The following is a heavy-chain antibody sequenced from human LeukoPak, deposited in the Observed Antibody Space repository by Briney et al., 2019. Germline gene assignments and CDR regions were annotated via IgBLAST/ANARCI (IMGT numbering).Heavy chain of an antibody. J-gene: IGHJ4*02. CDR1: GYTFTGYY. CDR3: ARAGFDYYDSSGYPTDY. CDR2: INPNSGGT. Sequence: ASVKVSCKASGYTFTGYYMHWVRQAPGQGLEWMGWINPNSGGTNYAQKFQGRVTMTRDTSISTAYMELSRLRSDDTAVYYCARAGFDYYDSSGYPTDYWGQGTLVTVSS. D-gene: IGHD3-22*01. V-gene: IGHV1-2*02.